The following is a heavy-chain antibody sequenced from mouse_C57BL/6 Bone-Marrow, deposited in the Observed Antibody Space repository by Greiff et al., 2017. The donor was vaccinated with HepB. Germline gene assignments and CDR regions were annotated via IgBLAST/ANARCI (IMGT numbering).Heavy chain of an antibody. D-gene: IGHD1-1*01. CDR3: AREKVITTVVARNWYFDV. J-gene: IGHJ1*03. Sequence: LQESGPELVKPGASVKISCKASGYTFTDYYINWVKQRPGQGLEWIGWIFPGSGSTYYNEKFKGKATLTVDKSSSTAYMLLSSLTSEDSAVYFCAREKVITTVVARNWYFDVWGTGTTVTVSS. V-gene: IGHV1-75*01. CDR2: IFPGSGST. CDR1: GYTFTDYY.